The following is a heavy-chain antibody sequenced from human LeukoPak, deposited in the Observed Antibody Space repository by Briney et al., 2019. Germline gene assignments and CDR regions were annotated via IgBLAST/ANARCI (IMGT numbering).Heavy chain of an antibody. CDR2: INHSGST. CDR3: ASGYYDFWSGYSHYFDY. CDR1: GGSISSGDYY. V-gene: IGHV4-39*07. J-gene: IGHJ4*02. Sequence: SETLSLTCTVSGGSISSGDYYWSWIRQPPGKGLEWIGEINHSGSTNYNPSLKSRVTISVDTSKNQFSLKLSSVTAADTAVYYCASGYYDFWSGYSHYFDYWGQGTLVTVSS. D-gene: IGHD3-3*01.